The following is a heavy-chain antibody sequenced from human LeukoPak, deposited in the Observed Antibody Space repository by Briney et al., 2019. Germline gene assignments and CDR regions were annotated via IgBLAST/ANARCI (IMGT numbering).Heavy chain of an antibody. J-gene: IGHJ6*02. Sequence: GGSLRLSCAASGFTFSSYAMSWVRQAPGKGLEWASAISGSGGSTYYADSVKGRFTISRDNSKNTLYLQMNSLRAEDTAVYYCAKDLSEYGDYYGMDVWGQGTTVTVSS. CDR2: ISGSGGST. CDR1: GFTFSSYA. D-gene: IGHD4-17*01. V-gene: IGHV3-23*01. CDR3: AKDLSEYGDYYGMDV.